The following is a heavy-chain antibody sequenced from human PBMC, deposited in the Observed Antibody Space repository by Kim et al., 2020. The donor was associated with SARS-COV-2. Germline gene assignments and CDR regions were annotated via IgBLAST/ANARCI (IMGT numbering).Heavy chain of an antibody. J-gene: IGHJ4*02. Sequence: SETLSLTCAVYGGSFSGYYWSWIRQPPGKGREWIGEINHSGITNYNPSLKSRVTLSVDTSKNQFSLKRSSVTAADTAVYYCARGPRYCSGGSCYPRFLDYWGQGTLVTVSS. CDR2: INHSGIT. V-gene: IGHV4-34*01. CDR3: ARGPRYCSGGSCYPRFLDY. D-gene: IGHD2-15*01. CDR1: GGSFSGYY.